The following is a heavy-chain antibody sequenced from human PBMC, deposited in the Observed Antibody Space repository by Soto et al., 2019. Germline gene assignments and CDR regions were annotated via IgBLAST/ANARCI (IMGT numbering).Heavy chain of an antibody. Sequence: ASVKVSCKTSGYTFTEFDINWVRQAPGQGLEWMGWMNTNTGNTGYAQKFQGRVTMTRDTSISTAYMELRRLRSEDTAVYYCARVVRFFGGHAGYWGQGTLVTVSS. D-gene: IGHD3-3*01. J-gene: IGHJ4*02. CDR1: GYTFTEFD. V-gene: IGHV1-8*01. CDR3: ARVVRFFGGHAGY. CDR2: MNTNTGNT.